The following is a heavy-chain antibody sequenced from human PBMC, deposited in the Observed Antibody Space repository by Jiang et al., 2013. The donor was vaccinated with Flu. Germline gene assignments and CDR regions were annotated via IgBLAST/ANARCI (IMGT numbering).Heavy chain of an antibody. CDR2: IYPGDSDT. CDR3: ARQDREAHRAAIEGFDY. V-gene: IGHV5-51*01. Sequence: GAEVKKPGESLKISCKGSGYSFTSYWIGWVRQMPGKGLEWMGIIYPGDSDTRYSPSFQGQVTISADKSISTAYLQWSSLKASDTAMYYCARQDREAHRAAIEGFDYWGQGTLVTVSS. CDR1: GYSFTSYW. J-gene: IGHJ4*02. D-gene: IGHD2-2*02.